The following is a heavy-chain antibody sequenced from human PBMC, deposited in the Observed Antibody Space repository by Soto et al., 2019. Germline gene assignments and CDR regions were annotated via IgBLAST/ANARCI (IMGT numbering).Heavy chain of an antibody. Sequence: GGSLRLSCVASGFTFTSYWMSWVRQAPGKGLEWVANIKGDGSEKRYVDSVKGRLTISRDNAKNSVYLQMNSLRVEDTAPYYCGRDEVRNGVGVWGQGTTVTVSS. CDR3: GRDEVRNGVGV. CDR2: IKGDGSEK. CDR1: GFTFTSYW. J-gene: IGHJ6*02. V-gene: IGHV3-7*01.